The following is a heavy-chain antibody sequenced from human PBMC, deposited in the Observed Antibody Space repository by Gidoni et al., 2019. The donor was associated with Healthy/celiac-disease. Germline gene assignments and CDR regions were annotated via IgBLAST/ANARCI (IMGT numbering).Heavy chain of an antibody. CDR2: ISWNSGSI. CDR3: AKDLYSGSYYYYGMDV. V-gene: IGHV3-9*01. CDR1: GFTFDDYA. J-gene: IGHJ6*02. D-gene: IGHD5-12*01. Sequence: EVQLVESGGGLVQPGRSLRLSCAASGFTFDDYAMHWVRQAPGKGLEWVSGISWNSGSIGYADSVKGRFTISRDNAKNSLYLQMNSLRAEDTALYYCAKDLYSGSYYYYGMDVWGQGTTVTVSS.